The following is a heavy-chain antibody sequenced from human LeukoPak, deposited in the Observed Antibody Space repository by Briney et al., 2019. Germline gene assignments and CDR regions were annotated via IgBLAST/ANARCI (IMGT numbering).Heavy chain of an antibody. CDR1: GGSFSGYY. CDR3: ARGLWSGRRREANWFDP. CDR2: INHSGST. D-gene: IGHD3-3*01. Sequence: SETLSLTCAVYGGSFSGYYWSWIRQPPGKGLEWIGEINHSGSTNYNPSLKSRVTISVDTSKNQFSLKLSSVTAADTAVYYCARGLWSGRRREANWFDPWGQGTLVTVSS. J-gene: IGHJ5*02. V-gene: IGHV4-34*01.